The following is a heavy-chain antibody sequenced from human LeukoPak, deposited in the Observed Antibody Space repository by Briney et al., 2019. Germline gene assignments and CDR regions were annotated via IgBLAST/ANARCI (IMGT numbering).Heavy chain of an antibody. CDR3: ARDGEKQWLGPFDY. V-gene: IGHV3-30*04. Sequence: GSLLLSCAASGFTFSSYAMHWVRQAPGKGLEWVAVISYDGSNKYYADSVKGRFTISRDNSKNTLYLQMNSLRAEDTAVYYCARDGEKQWLGPFDYWGQGTLVTVSS. J-gene: IGHJ4*02. D-gene: IGHD6-19*01. CDR1: GFTFSSYA. CDR2: ISYDGSNK.